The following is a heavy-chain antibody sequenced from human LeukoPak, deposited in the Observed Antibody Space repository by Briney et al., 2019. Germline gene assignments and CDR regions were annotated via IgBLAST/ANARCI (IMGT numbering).Heavy chain of an antibody. Sequence: PSETLSLTCTVSGGSISGYYWSWIRQPPGKGLEWIGYIYYSGSTNYTPSLKSRVTISLDTSKIQFSLKLTSVTAADTAVYYCARDAITIFGVVIPGWYFDLWGRGTLVTVSS. CDR1: GGSISGYY. CDR3: ARDAITIFGVVIPGWYFDL. V-gene: IGHV4-59*01. CDR2: IYYSGST. J-gene: IGHJ2*01. D-gene: IGHD3-3*01.